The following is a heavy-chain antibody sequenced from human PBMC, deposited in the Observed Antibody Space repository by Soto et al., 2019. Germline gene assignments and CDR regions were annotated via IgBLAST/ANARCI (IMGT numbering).Heavy chain of an antibody. CDR1: GYTFTSYD. V-gene: IGHV1-8*01. Sequence: QVQLVQSGAEVKKPGASVKVACKASGYTFTSYDINWVRQATGQGLEWMGWMKPNSGNTGYAQKFQGRVTMTRNTSISTAYMELSSLRSDHTAVYYCARSTNDYGDRHWGQGTLVTVSS. CDR2: MKPNSGNT. CDR3: ARSTNDYGDRH. J-gene: IGHJ4*02. D-gene: IGHD4-17*01.